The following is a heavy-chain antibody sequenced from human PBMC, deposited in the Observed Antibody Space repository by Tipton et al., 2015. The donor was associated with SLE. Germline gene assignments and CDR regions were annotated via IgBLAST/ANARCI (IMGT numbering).Heavy chain of an antibody. V-gene: IGHV3-30*04. CDR2: ISYDGSNK. D-gene: IGHD1-20*01. CDR1: GFTFSSYA. J-gene: IGHJ4*02. CDR3: AREPPITGTPFDC. Sequence: SLRLSCAASGFTFSSYAMHWVRQAPGKGLEWVAVISYDGSNKYYADSVKGRFTISRDNSKNTLYLQMNSLRAEDTAVYYCAREPPITGTPFDCWGQGTLVTVSS.